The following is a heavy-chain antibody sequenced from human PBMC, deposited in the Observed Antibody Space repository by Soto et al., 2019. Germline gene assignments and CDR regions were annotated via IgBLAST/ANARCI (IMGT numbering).Heavy chain of an antibody. J-gene: IGHJ4*02. CDR1: GGSFSGYY. Sequence: SETLSLTCAVYGGSFSGYYWSWIRQPPGKGLEWIGEINHSGSTNYNPSLKSRVTISVDTSKNQFSLKLSSVTAADTAVYYCARGALIVVATIRRPFDYWGQGTQVTVSS. D-gene: IGHD1-26*01. CDR2: INHSGST. V-gene: IGHV4-34*01. CDR3: ARGALIVVATIRRPFDY.